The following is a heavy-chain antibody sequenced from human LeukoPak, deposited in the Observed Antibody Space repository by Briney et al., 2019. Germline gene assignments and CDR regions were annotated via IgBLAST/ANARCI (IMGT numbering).Heavy chain of an antibody. J-gene: IGHJ4*02. CDR2: INPNSGGK. D-gene: IGHD3-22*01. V-gene: IGHV1-2*02. CDR3: ARVRYYYDSSGLAPFDY. Sequence: SSVTVSCKSSGYTFTCYYMHWVGQAPGQGLEWMGLINPNSGGKNYEQQFQRRASMTRDTYISTAYMELSRLRSDDTAVYYCARVRYYYDSSGLAPFDYWGQGTLVSVSS. CDR1: GYTFTCYY.